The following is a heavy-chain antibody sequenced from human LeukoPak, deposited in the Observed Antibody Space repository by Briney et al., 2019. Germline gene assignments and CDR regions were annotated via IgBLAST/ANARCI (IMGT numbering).Heavy chain of an antibody. D-gene: IGHD5-18*01. V-gene: IGHV4-4*02. CDR3: ATATAMAYYYYYGMDV. Sequence: SETLFLTCTVSGASISSYYWSWVRQPPGKGLEWIGEIYHSGSTNYNPSLKSRVTISVDKSKNQFSLKLSSVTAADTAVYYCATATAMAYYYYYGMDVWGQGTTVTVSS. CDR2: IYHSGST. CDR1: GASISSYY. J-gene: IGHJ6*02.